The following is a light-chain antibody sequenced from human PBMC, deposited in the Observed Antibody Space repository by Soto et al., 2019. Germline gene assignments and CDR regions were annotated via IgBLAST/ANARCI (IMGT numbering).Light chain of an antibody. CDR2: DVN. Sequence: QSAPTQPRSVSGSPGQSVIISCTGTSSDVGGYEYVSWFQQSPDKAPKLIIYDVNNRPSGVPDRFSGSKSGNTASLTISGLQAEDEADYYCCSYAGTYTPVVFGGGTEVTVL. CDR1: SSDVGGYEY. V-gene: IGLV2-11*01. CDR3: CSYAGTYTPVV. J-gene: IGLJ2*01.